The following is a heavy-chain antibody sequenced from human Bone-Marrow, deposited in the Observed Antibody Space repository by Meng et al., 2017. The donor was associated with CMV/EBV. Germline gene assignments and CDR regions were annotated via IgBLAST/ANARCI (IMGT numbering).Heavy chain of an antibody. V-gene: IGHV1-2*02. Sequence: ASVKVSCKASGYTFTGYYMHWVRQAPGQGLEWMGWINPNSGGTNYAQKFQGRVTMTRDTSIRTAYMELSRLRSDDTAVYCCAREKEPSYFYDSGGYYWGKTQGAFDIWGQGTMVTVSS. CDR2: INPNSGGT. D-gene: IGHD3-22*01. CDR1: GYTFTGYY. CDR3: AREKEPSYFYDSGGYYWGKTQGAFDI. J-gene: IGHJ3*02.